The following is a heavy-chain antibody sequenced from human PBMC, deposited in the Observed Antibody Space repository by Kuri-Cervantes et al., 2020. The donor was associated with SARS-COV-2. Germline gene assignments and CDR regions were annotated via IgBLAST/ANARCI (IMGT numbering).Heavy chain of an antibody. CDR1: GFTFDDYA. V-gene: IGHV3-9*01. J-gene: IGHJ3*02. Sequence: GGSLRLSCAASGFTFDDYAMHWVRQAPGKGLEWVSGISWNSGSIGYADSVKGRFTISRDNSKNTLYLQMNSLRAEDTAVYYCAKMGIGSSTSCYTEPCKGRDAFDIWGQGTMVTVSS. CDR3: AKMGIGSSTSCYTEPCKGRDAFDI. CDR2: ISWNSGSI. D-gene: IGHD2-2*02.